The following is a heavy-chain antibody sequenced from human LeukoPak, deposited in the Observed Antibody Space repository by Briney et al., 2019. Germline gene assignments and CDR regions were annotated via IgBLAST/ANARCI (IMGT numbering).Heavy chain of an antibody. V-gene: IGHV1-2*02. J-gene: IGHJ6*02. CDR2: INPNSGGT. CDR1: GYTFTGYY. CDR3: ARFHTYYYYGMDV. Sequence: ASVKVSCKASGYTFTGYYMHWVRQAPGQGLEWMGWINPNSGGTNYAQKSQGRVTMTRDTSISTAYMELSRLRSDDTAVYYCARFHTYYYYGMDVWGQGTTVTVSS.